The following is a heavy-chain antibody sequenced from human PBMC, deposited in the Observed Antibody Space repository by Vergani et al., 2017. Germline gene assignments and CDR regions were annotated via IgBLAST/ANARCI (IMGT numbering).Heavy chain of an antibody. V-gene: IGHV1-69*02. D-gene: IGHD3-9*01. CDR2: IIPILGIA. Sequence: QVQLVQSGAEVKKPGSSVKVSCKASGGTFSSYTISWVRQAPGQGLEWMGRIIPILGIANYAQKFQGRVTITADKSTSTAYMALSSLRSEDTAVYYCARGTYDILTGGWFDPWGQGTLVTVSS. J-gene: IGHJ5*02. CDR1: GGTFSSYT. CDR3: ARGTYDILTGGWFDP.